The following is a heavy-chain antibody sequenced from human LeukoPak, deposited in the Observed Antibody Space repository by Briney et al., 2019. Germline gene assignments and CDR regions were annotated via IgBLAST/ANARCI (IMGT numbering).Heavy chain of an antibody. J-gene: IGHJ4*02. CDR1: GYTFTSYF. Sequence: ASVKVSCKASGYTFTSYFMHWVRQAPGRGLEWMGVINPSGGSTTYAQRVEGRVTMTRETSRRTVSMEMSSQRSDDTAVYYDPRDPRRDGYNYNGGGDYWGQGTLVTVSS. D-gene: IGHD5-12*01. CDR2: INPSGGST. CDR3: PRDPRRDGYNYNGGGDY. V-gene: IGHV1-46*01.